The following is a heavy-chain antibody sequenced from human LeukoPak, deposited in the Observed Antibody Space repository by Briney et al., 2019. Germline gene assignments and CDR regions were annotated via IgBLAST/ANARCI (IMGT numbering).Heavy chain of an antibody. V-gene: IGHV3-72*01. CDR1: GFTFSDHY. J-gene: IGHJ4*02. D-gene: IGHD3-22*01. Sequence: GGSLRLSCAVSGFTFSDHYMDWVRQAPGKGLEWAGRSRNKANSYTTEYAASVKGRFTISRDNSKNSLYLQMNSLKTEDTAVYYCARDGYDSSGYVYHDYWGQGTLVTVSS. CDR3: ARDGYDSSGYVYHDY. CDR2: SRNKANSYTT.